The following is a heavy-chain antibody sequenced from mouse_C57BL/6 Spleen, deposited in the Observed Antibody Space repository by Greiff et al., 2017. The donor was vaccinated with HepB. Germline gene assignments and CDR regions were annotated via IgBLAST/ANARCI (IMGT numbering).Heavy chain of an antibody. CDR1: GYAFSSSW. Sequence: VQLVESGPELVKPGASVKISCKASGYAFSSSWMNWVKQRPGKGLEWIGRIYPGDGDTNYNGKFKGKATLTADKSSSTAYMQLSSLTSEDSAVYFCARSVSNYGDYYAMDYWGQGTSVTVSS. D-gene: IGHD2-5*01. CDR2: IYPGDGDT. V-gene: IGHV1-82*01. J-gene: IGHJ4*01. CDR3: ARSVSNYGDYYAMDY.